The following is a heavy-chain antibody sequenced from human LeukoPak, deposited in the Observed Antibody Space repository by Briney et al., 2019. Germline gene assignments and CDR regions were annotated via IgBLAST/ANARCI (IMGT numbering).Heavy chain of an antibody. Sequence: GGSLRLSCAASGFTFSSYFMSWVRQAPGKGLEWVANINQDGSQKYYADSVKGRFTISRDNSKNTLYLQINSLRTEDTAVYYCAKEIAERYTSSWPFDYWGQGTLVTVSS. CDR2: INQDGSQK. CDR3: AKEIAERYTSSWPFDY. CDR1: GFTFSSYF. J-gene: IGHJ4*02. V-gene: IGHV3-7*01. D-gene: IGHD6-13*01.